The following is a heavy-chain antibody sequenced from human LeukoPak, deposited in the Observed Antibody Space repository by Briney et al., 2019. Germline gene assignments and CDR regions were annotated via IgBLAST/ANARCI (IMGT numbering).Heavy chain of an antibody. V-gene: IGHV1-46*01. J-gene: IGHJ4*02. Sequence: GASVKVSCKASGYTFTNYYMHWVRQAPGQGLEWMGIINPSGGSTSYAQKFLGRVSMTADTSTSTAYMELRSLTSDDTAVYYCARSGRGTYYYFDLWGQGTLVTVSS. CDR3: ARSGRGTYYYFDL. CDR2: INPSGGST. D-gene: IGHD5-12*01. CDR1: GYTFTNYY.